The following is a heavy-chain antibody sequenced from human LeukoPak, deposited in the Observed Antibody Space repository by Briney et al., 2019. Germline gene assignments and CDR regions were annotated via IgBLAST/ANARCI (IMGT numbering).Heavy chain of an antibody. D-gene: IGHD2-15*01. V-gene: IGHV3-21*01. Sequence: GGSLRLSCAASGFTFDDYGMSWVRQAPGKGLEWVSSISSYSDYIDYADSVKGRFTISRDNAKNSLYLEMTSLRADDTAIYYCARKTVMVAAPFDYWGQGTLVTVSS. CDR2: ISSYSDYI. CDR3: ARKTVMVAAPFDY. J-gene: IGHJ4*02. CDR1: GFTFDDYG.